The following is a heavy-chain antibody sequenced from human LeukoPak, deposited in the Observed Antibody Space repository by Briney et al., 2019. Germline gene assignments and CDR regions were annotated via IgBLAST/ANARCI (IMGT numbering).Heavy chain of an antibody. D-gene: IGHD2-2*01. CDR2: INPNSGGT. Sequence: ASVKVSCKASGYTFTGYYMHWVRQAPGQGLEWMGWINPNSGGTNYAQKFQGRVTMTRDTSISTAYMELSRLRSDDTAVYYCARDRGYCSSTSCYYYYGMGVWGQGTTVTVSS. CDR3: ARDRGYCSSTSCYYYYGMGV. V-gene: IGHV1-2*02. CDR1: GYTFTGYY. J-gene: IGHJ6*02.